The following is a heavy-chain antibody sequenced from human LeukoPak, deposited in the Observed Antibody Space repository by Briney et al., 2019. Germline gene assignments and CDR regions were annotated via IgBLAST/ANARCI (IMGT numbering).Heavy chain of an antibody. CDR2: ISGSGGST. D-gene: IGHD3-22*01. CDR3: AKDLRPGSADYYDSSGYYIPPFDY. V-gene: IGHV3-23*01. Sequence: GGSLRLSCAASGFTFSSYAMSWVRQAPGKGLEWVSAISGSGGSTYYADSVKGRFTISRDNSKNTLYLQMNSLRAEDTAVYYCAKDLRPGSADYYDSSGYYIPPFDYWGQGTLVTVSS. CDR1: GFTFSSYA. J-gene: IGHJ4*02.